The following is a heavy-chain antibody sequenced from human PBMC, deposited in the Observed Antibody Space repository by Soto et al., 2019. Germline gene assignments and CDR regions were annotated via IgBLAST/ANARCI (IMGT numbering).Heavy chain of an antibody. V-gene: IGHV3-30-3*01. CDR3: ARDRSGSHEIYDSLDI. D-gene: IGHD1-26*01. J-gene: IGHJ3*02. CDR1: RFSFSTYA. CDR2: ISYDGGNE. Sequence: QVHLVESGGGVVQPGRSLRLSCAASRFSFSTYAIHWVRQAPGKGLEWVAGISYDGGNEYYADSVKGRVTISRDNSKSTMYLKMKSLGPDDTAVYYSARDRSGSHEIYDSLDIWGRGTMVTVSS.